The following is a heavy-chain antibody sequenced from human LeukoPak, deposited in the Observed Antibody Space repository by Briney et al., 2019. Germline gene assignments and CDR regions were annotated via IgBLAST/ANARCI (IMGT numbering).Heavy chain of an antibody. D-gene: IGHD3-10*01. J-gene: IGHJ4*02. V-gene: IGHV3-7*04. CDR3: AKEASGSSYDY. Sequence: GGSLRLSCADSGFTLSTYWISWVRQAPGKGLEWVANIKQDGSVKYYVDSVKGRFTLSRDSVKNSLDPQMNSLRVEDTAVYYCAKEASGSSYDYWGQGTLVTVSS. CDR2: IKQDGSVK. CDR1: GFTLSTYW.